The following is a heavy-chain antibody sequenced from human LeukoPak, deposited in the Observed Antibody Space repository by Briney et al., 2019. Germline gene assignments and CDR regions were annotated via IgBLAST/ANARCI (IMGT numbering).Heavy chain of an antibody. J-gene: IGHJ3*02. CDR1: GGSISSYY. CDR3: AREPLRYFDWLLPAFGAFDI. D-gene: IGHD3-9*01. CDR2: IYYSGST. V-gene: IGHV4-59*01. Sequence: PSETLSLTCTVSGGSISSYYWSWIRQPPGKGLEWIGYIYYSGSTNYNPSLKSRVTISVDTSKNQFSLKLSSVTAADTAVYYCAREPLRYFDWLLPAFGAFDIWGQGTMVTVSS.